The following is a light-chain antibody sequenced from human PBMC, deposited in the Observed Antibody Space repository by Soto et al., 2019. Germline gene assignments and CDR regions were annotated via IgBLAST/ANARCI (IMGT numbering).Light chain of an antibody. V-gene: IGLV2-8*01. J-gene: IGLJ1*01. CDR3: CSYGGGNNFYV. Sequence: QSVLTQPPSASGSLGQSVTISCTGTSSDIGTYDYVSWYQHLPDKAPKLIVYEVSKRPSGVPDRFSGSKSGNTASLTVSGLQDEDEGDYYCCSYGGGNNFYVFGTGTKVTVL. CDR2: EVS. CDR1: SSDIGTYDY.